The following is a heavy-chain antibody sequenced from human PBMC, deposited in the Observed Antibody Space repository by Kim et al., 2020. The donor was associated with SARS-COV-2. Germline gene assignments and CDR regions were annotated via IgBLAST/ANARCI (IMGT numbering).Heavy chain of an antibody. J-gene: IGHJ4*02. CDR1: GFTFSSYA. D-gene: IGHD6-13*01. V-gene: IGHV3-23*01. CDR2: ISGSGGST. CDR3: AKFGSSSWSGGCGY. Sequence: GGSLRLSCAASGFTFSSYAMSWVRQAPGKGLEWVSAISGSGGSTYYADSVKCRFSISRDNSKNTLYLQMNSLRAEDTAVYYCAKFGSSSWSGGCGYWGQGTLVTVSS.